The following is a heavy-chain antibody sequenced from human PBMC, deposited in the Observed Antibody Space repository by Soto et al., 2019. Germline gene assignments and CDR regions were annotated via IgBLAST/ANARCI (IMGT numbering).Heavy chain of an antibody. D-gene: IGHD5-18*01. J-gene: IGHJ6*02. CDR1: GFTFSSYE. CDR3: ARVARGYSYGPENV. CDR2: ISSSGSTI. V-gene: IGHV3-48*03. Sequence: GGSLRLSCAASGFTFSSYEMNWVRQAPGKGLEWVSYISSSGSTIYYADSVKGRFTISRDNAKNSLYLQMNSLRAEDTAVYYRARVARGYSYGPENVWGQGTTVTVSS.